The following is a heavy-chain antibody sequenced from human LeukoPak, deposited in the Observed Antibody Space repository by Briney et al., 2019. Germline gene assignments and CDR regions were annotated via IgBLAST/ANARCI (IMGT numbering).Heavy chain of an antibody. CDR1: DYSNSSGYF. J-gene: IGHJ5*02. CDR3: ASMGKADRSWFDP. D-gene: IGHD6-6*01. V-gene: IGHV4-38-2*01. Sequence: SETLSLTCDVSDYSNSSGYFWGWIRQSPGKGLEWIGSSHHSGNTYYNPSLKSRVTISIDTTKNQFSLKLRSVTAADTAVFYCASMGKADRSWFDPWGQGTLVIVSS. CDR2: SHHSGNT.